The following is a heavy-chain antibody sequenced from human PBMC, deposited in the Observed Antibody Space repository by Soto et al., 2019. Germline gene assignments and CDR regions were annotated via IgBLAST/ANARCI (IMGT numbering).Heavy chain of an antibody. J-gene: IGHJ6*02. CDR2: INPTGGDT. CDR1: GYTFTTYF. CDR3: ARGSYASNVFIMDV. D-gene: IGHD2-2*01. V-gene: IGHV1-46*01. Sequence: QVQLVQSGAEVKKPGASVQVSCKASGYTFTTYFMHWVRQAPGQGFEWMGRINPTGGDTVYAQKFQGRVTVTRDTSTSTVNIELDRLTSKDTAVYYCARGSYASNVFIMDVWGQGTAVTVAS.